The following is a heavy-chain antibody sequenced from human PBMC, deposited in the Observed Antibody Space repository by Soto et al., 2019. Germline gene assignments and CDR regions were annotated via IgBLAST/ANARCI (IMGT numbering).Heavy chain of an antibody. V-gene: IGHV1-2*02. CDR2: IIPNTGAT. Sequence: QVQLVQSGAEVKKPGASVKVSCKAPRYIFTAYFMHWVRQAPGQGLEWMGWIIPNTGATHYGLSFQGRVTMTRDTSISTAYMELSSLRSDDTAVYYCASHDPGARFDPWGQGTLVIVSS. CDR1: RYIFTAYF. CDR3: ASHDPGARFDP. J-gene: IGHJ5*02. D-gene: IGHD1-1*01.